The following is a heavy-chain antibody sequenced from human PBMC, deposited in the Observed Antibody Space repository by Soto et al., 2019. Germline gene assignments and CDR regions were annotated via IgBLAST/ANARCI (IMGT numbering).Heavy chain of an antibody. Sequence: QVQLQQWGAGLLKHSETLSLTCAVYGGSFSGYYWSWIRQPPGKGLEWIGEINHSGSTNYNPSLKRRVTISVDTSKNQFSLKLSSVTAADTAVYYCARGLYYDIDNWFDPWGQGTLVTVSS. CDR3: ARGLYYDIDNWFDP. V-gene: IGHV4-34*01. CDR1: GGSFSGYY. J-gene: IGHJ5*02. D-gene: IGHD3-9*01. CDR2: INHSGST.